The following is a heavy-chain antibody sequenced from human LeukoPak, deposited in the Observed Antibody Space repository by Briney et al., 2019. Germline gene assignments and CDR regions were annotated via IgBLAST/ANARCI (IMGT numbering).Heavy chain of an antibody. J-gene: IGHJ3*02. D-gene: IGHD3-3*01. CDR2: IYTIGST. CDR3: ARVVYYDFWSGYEAFDI. V-gene: IGHV4-61*02. CDR1: GGSISSGNYY. Sequence: SETLSLTCTVSGGSISSGNYYWSWIRQPAGKGLEWLGRIYTIGSTNYNPSLKSRVTISVDTSKNQFSLKLSSVTAADTAVYYCARVVYYDFWSGYEAFDIWGQGTMVTVSS.